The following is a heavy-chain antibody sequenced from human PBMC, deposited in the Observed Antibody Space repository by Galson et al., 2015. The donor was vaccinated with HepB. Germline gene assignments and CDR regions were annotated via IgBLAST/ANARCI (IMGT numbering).Heavy chain of an antibody. J-gene: IGHJ4*02. Sequence: SLRLSCAASGFTFSSYWMSWVGQAPGKGLEWVGNIKQDGSEKYYVDSVKGRFTISRDNAKNSLYLQMNSLRAEETAVYYCARDLRGSGWYVDYWGQGTLVTVSS. V-gene: IGHV3-7*01. CDR3: ARDLRGSGWYVDY. CDR1: GFTFSSYW. CDR2: IKQDGSEK. D-gene: IGHD6-19*01.